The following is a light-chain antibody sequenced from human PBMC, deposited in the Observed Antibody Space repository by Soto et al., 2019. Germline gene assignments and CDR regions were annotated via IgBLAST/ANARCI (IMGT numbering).Light chain of an antibody. V-gene: IGKV3-15*01. Sequence: EIRLKQSPGALSLYPGERATLSCRASQSLSSRNLAWYQQKPGQAPRLLIQGASTRATGTPARFSGSGSGTEFTLTISSLQSEDFAVYYCQQYNNGPPMGTFGGGTKVDI. CDR1: QSLSSRN. J-gene: IGKJ4*01. CDR3: QQYNNGPPMGT. CDR2: GAS.